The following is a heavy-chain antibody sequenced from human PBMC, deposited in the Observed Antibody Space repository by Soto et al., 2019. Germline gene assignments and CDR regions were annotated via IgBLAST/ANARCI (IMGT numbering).Heavy chain of an antibody. Sequence: QVQLQQWGAGLLKPSETLSLTCAVYGGFVSSGSYYWSWIRQPPGKGLEWIGEMSHSGGTHFNPSLKCRVTISVDTSKNQFSLKMSSVTAADTALYYCARVGRGTATTVVDAFDIWGPGTMVTVSS. CDR2: MSHSGGT. CDR3: ARVGRGTATTVVDAFDI. D-gene: IGHD1-1*01. V-gene: IGHV4-34*01. J-gene: IGHJ3*02. CDR1: GGFVSSGSYY.